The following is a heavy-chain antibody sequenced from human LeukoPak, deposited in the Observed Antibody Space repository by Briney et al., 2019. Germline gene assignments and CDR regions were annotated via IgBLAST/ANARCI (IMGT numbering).Heavy chain of an antibody. CDR2: IRYDGSNK. CDR3: AKDPGYSYGDYFDY. J-gene: IGHJ4*02. V-gene: IGHV3-30*02. Sequence: GGSLRLSCAASGFTFSSYGMHWVRQAPGKGLEWVAFIRYDGSNKYYADYVKGRFTISRDNSKNTLYLQMNSLRAEDTAVYYCAKDPGYSYGDYFDYWGQGTLVTVSS. CDR1: GFTFSSYG. D-gene: IGHD5-18*01.